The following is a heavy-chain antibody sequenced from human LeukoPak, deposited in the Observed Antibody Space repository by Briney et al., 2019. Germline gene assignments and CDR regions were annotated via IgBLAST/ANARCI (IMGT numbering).Heavy chain of an antibody. V-gene: IGHV4-38-2*02. CDR3: ARDNYGRPVQN. J-gene: IGHJ1*01. Sequence: SETLSLTCTVSGYSISSGYYWGWIRQPPGKGLEWIGSIYHSGSTYYNPSLKSRVTISVDTSKNQFSLKLSSVTAADTAVYYCARDNYGRPVQNWGQGTLVTVSS. CDR2: IYHSGST. CDR1: GYSISSGYY. D-gene: IGHD3-16*01.